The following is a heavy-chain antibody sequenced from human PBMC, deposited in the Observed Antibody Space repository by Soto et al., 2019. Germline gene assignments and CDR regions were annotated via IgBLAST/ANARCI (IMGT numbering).Heavy chain of an antibody. CDR3: ARSTGGY. Sequence: EVQLVESGGGLVQPGGSLRLSCAASGFTFSDYAMHWVRQAPGKGLEYVAAINSNGVGTYYATSVKGRFIISRDNSKNTLYLQMGSLRAEDMAVYYCARSTGGYWGQGTLVTVSS. CDR2: INSNGVGT. CDR1: GFTFSDYA. V-gene: IGHV3-64*01. D-gene: IGHD2-8*02. J-gene: IGHJ4*02.